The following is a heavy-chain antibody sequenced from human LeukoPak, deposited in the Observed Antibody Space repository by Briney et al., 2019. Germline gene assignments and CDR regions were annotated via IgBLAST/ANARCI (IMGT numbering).Heavy chain of an antibody. V-gene: IGHV3-23*01. CDR2: ISGSGGST. D-gene: IGHD3-22*01. J-gene: IGHJ4*02. CDR1: GFTFSSYA. Sequence: GGSLRLSCAASGFTFSSYAMSWVRQAPGKGLEWVSAISGSGGSTYYADSVKGRFTISRDKSKNTLYLEMNSLRAEDTAVYYCARASLYDNSAYYLDYWGQGTLVTVSS. CDR3: ARASLYDNSAYYLDY.